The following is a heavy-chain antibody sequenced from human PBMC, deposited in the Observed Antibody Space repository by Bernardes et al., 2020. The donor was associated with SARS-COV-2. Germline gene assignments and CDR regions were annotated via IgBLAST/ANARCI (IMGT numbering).Heavy chain of an antibody. CDR3: ARDPLYYYGSGSYYNDQDY. V-gene: IGHV1-2*02. Sequence: AGKVPLQASGYTFTGYYMHWVRQAPGQGLEWMGWINPNSGGTNYAQKFQGRVTMTRDTSISTAYMELSRLRSDDTAVYYCARDPLYYYGSGSYYNDQDY. CDR2: INPNSGGT. CDR1: GYTFTGYY. D-gene: IGHD3-10*01. J-gene: IGHJ4*01.